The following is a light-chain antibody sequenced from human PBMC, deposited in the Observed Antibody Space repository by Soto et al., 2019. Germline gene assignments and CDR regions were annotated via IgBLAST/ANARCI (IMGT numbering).Light chain of an antibody. CDR1: QTISNK. J-gene: IGKJ1*01. CDR3: QQHCNWPRT. CDR2: ETS. Sequence: EIVMTQSPATLSSSPGEEAILSCRASQTISNKLAWYQQRPGQAPKLLIYETSTRAADVPGRLSGGESGTDFTLTISSLQAEDVAVYYCQQHCNWPRTVGHGTNVEIK. V-gene: IGKV3D-15*01.